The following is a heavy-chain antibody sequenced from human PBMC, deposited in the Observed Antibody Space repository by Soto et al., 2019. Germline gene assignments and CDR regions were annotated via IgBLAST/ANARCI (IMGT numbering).Heavy chain of an antibody. CDR3: ARDRQQLNWFDP. V-gene: IGHV4-59*01. Sequence: PSETLSLTCTVSGGSISSYYWSWIRQPPGKGLEWIGYIYYSGSTNYNPSLKSRVTITRDTSASTAYMELSSLRSEDTAVYYCARDRQQLNWFDPWGQGTLVTVSS. CDR2: IYYSGST. D-gene: IGHD6-13*01. J-gene: IGHJ5*02. CDR1: GGSISSYY.